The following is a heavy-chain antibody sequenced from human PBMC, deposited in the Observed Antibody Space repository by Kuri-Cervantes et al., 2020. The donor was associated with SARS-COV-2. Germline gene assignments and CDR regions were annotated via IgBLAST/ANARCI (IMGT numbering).Heavy chain of an antibody. CDR2: ISGSGGST. D-gene: IGHD1-14*01. CDR3: AKVVRRTLNRELPAPNDAFDI. CDR1: GFTFSSYA. V-gene: IGHV3-23*01. J-gene: IGHJ3*02. Sequence: GESLKISCAASGFTFSSYAMSWVRQAPGRGLEWVSAISGSGGSTYYADSVKGRFTISRDNSKNTLYLQLNSLRAEDTAVYYCAKVVRRTLNRELPAPNDAFDIWGQGTMVTVSS.